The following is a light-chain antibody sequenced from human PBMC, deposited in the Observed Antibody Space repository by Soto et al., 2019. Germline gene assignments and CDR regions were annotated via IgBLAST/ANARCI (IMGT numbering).Light chain of an antibody. CDR1: QSVSSY. CDR2: DAS. V-gene: IGKV3-11*01. J-gene: IGKJ4*01. Sequence: EIVLTQSPATLSLSPGERATLSWRASQSVSSYLAWYQQKPGQAPRLLIYDASNRATGIPARFSGSGSGTDFTLTISSLEPEDFAVYYCQQRSNWLSLTFGGGTKVEIK. CDR3: QQRSNWLSLT.